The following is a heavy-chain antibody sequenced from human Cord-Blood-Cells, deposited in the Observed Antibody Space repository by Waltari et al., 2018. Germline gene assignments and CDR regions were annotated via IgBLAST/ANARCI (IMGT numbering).Heavy chain of an antibody. Sequence: QVQLVQSGAEVKKPGSSVKVSCKASGGTLSSYAISWVRQAPGQGLEWMGGIIPIFGTANYAQKFQGRVTITADESTSTAYMELSSLRSEDTAVYYCAVVGTRIVATIRGVVDYWGQGTLVTVSS. J-gene: IGHJ4*02. CDR2: IIPIFGTA. CDR1: GGTLSSYA. V-gene: IGHV1-69*01. CDR3: AVVGTRIVATIRGVVDY. D-gene: IGHD5-12*01.